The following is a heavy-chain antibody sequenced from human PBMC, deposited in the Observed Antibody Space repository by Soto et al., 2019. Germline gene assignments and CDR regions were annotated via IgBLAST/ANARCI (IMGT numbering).Heavy chain of an antibody. CDR2: ISTDGRGV. D-gene: IGHD6-13*01. Sequence: PGGSLRLSCAASGFTFSSYAMHWVRQAPGKGLEWVTVISTDGRGVHYADSVKGRFTISRDNSKNTLYLQLNSLRAEDTAVYYCAKDRRAAAVYYFDYWGQGALVTVSS. J-gene: IGHJ4*02. CDR1: GFTFSSYA. CDR3: AKDRRAAAVYYFDY. V-gene: IGHV3-30*18.